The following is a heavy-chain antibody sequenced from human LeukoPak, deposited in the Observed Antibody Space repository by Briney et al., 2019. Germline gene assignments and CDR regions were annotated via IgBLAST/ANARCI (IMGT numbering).Heavy chain of an antibody. V-gene: IGHV3-64D*06. CDR3: VTSITMVRGVIGAFDY. CDR2: ISSNGGST. CDR1: GFTFSSYA. Sequence: GGSLRLSCSASGFTFSSYAMHWVRQAPGKGLEYVSAISSNGGSTYYADSVKGRFTISRDNSKNTLYLQMGSLRAEDTAVYYCVTSITMVRGVIGAFDYWGQGTLVTVSS. D-gene: IGHD3-10*01. J-gene: IGHJ4*02.